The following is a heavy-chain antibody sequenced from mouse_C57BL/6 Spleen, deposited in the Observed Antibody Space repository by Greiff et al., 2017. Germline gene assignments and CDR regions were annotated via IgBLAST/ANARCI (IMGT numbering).Heavy chain of an antibody. Sequence: EVKLVESGGGLVKPGGSLKLSCAASGFTFSSYAMSWVRQTPEKRLEWVATISDGGSYTYYPDNVKGRFTISRDNAKNNLYLQMSHLKSEDTAMYYCARSVITTVVDWYFEVWGTGTTVTVSS. CDR1: GFTFSSYA. J-gene: IGHJ1*03. CDR2: ISDGGSYT. V-gene: IGHV5-4*03. CDR3: ARSVITTVVDWYFEV. D-gene: IGHD1-1*01.